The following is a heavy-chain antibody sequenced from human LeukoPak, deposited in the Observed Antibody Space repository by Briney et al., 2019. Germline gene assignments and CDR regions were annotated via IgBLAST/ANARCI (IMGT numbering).Heavy chain of an antibody. D-gene: IGHD1-7*01. V-gene: IGHV4-59*01. Sequence: SETLSLTCTVSGGSISSYYWSWIRQPPGKGLEWIGYIYYSGSTNYNPSLKSRVTISVDTSKNQFSLKLSSVTAADAAVYYCARDRVTGTYSYYYYMDVWGKGTTVTVSS. CDR1: GGSISSYY. CDR2: IYYSGST. J-gene: IGHJ6*03. CDR3: ARDRVTGTYSYYYYMDV.